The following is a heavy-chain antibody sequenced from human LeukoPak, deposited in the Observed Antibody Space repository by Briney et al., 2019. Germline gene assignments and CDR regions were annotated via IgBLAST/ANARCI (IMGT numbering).Heavy chain of an antibody. J-gene: IGHJ3*01. Sequence: GGSLRLSCAASGFTFSSYAMTWVRQAPGKGLEWVSAISGGGDITSYADSVKGRFTISRDNAQDSLYLQMDSLRDEDTAVYYCAREDDDWGPNTLDVWGQGTVVTVSS. D-gene: IGHD7-27*01. V-gene: IGHV3-23*01. CDR3: AREDDDWGPNTLDV. CDR1: GFTFSSYA. CDR2: ISGGGDIT.